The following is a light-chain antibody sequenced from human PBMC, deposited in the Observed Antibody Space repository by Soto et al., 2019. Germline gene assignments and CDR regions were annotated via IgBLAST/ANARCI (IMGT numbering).Light chain of an antibody. Sequence: DIVMTQSPVSLAVSLGERATINCRSSQSVLYSSNNKNYLAWYQQKPGQPPKLLIYWASTRESGVPDRFSGGGSGTDFTLTISSLQAEDVAVYYCQRYYSPPPAFGHGTKVEIK. CDR3: QRYYSPPPA. V-gene: IGKV4-1*01. J-gene: IGKJ1*01. CDR1: QSVLYSSNNKNY. CDR2: WAS.